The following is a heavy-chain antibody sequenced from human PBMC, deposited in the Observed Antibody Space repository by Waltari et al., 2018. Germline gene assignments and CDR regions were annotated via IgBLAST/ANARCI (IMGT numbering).Heavy chain of an antibody. CDR1: GFTFSSYA. CDR2: ISGSGAAI. J-gene: IGHJ6*02. D-gene: IGHD3-16*01. Sequence: EVQLLESGGGLVQPGGSLRLSCAASGFTFSSYAMSWVRQAAGKGLEWVSSISGSGAAIYYADSVKGRFTISRDNSKNTLYLQMISLRAEDTAVYYCAEAGLYVRDYYYDYSMGVWGQGTTVTVSS. CDR3: AEAGLYVRDYYYDYSMGV. V-gene: IGHV3-23*01.